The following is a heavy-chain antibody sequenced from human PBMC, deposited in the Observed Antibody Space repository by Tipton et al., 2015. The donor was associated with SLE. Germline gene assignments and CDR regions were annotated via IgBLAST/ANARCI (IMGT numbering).Heavy chain of an antibody. CDR3: ATWGRHDFGDAIDY. CDR2: INLNTGGT. CDR1: AYTFTAYY. J-gene: IGHJ4*02. D-gene: IGHD4-17*01. Sequence: QVQLVQSGPEVKRPGASVKVSCKASAYTFTAYYMHWVRQAPGQGLDWMGRINLNTGGTNYAQKFQGRVTMTRDTSISTAYMDLSRLTSDDTAVYYCATWGRHDFGDAIDYWGQGTLVTVSS. V-gene: IGHV1-2*06.